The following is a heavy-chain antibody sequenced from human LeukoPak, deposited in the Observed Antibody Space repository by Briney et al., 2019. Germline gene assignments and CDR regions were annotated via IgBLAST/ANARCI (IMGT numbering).Heavy chain of an antibody. CDR3: AKTRGYSRDFFDY. V-gene: IGHV3-23*01. Sequence: GGSLRLSCAASGFTFSSYAMSWVRQVPGKGLEWVSAISGSGGSTDYADSVKGRFTISRDNSKNTLYLQMNSLRAEDTAVYYCAKTRGYSRDFFDYWGQGTLVTVSS. CDR2: ISGSGGST. D-gene: IGHD6-13*01. CDR1: GFTFSSYA. J-gene: IGHJ4*02.